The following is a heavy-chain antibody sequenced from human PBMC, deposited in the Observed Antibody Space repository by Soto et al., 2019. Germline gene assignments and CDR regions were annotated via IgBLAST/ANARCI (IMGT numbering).Heavy chain of an antibody. V-gene: IGHV4-61*05. CDR1: GGSISSSSYY. CDR2: IFYSGST. Sequence: SETLSLTCTVSGGSISSSSYYWGWIRQPPGKGLEWIGYIFYSGSTNYNPSLKSRVTISVDTSKNQFSLKLSSVTAADTAVYYCARTYSSSHYFDYWGQGTLVTVSS. CDR3: ARTYSSSHYFDY. J-gene: IGHJ4*02. D-gene: IGHD6-6*01.